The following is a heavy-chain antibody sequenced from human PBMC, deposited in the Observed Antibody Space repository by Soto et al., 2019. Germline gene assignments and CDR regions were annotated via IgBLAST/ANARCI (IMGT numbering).Heavy chain of an antibody. D-gene: IGHD2-2*01. CDR2: ISTYRGNT. CDR1: GYTFTSYV. CDR3: ARVGSYCSGTSCYVRDYYYMDC. J-gene: IGHJ6*03. V-gene: IGHV1-18*01. Sequence: ASVKVSCKASGYTFTSYVINWVRQAPGQGLEWMGWISTYRGNTNYAQKLQGRVTITTDTSTSTAYMELSSLRSDDTAVYYCARVGSYCSGTSCYVRDYYYMDCWGKGSTVTVSS.